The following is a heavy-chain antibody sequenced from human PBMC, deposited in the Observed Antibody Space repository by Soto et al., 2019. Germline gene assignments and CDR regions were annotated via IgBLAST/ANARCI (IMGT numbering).Heavy chain of an antibody. CDR2: IYWDDDK. CDR3: AHSGVGNSLHY. V-gene: IGHV2-5*02. Sequence: QITLKESGPTLVKPTQTLTLTCTFSGFSLNTSGLAVAWVRQPPGKALAWLAIIYWDDDKRYSPSLKNRLTITKNTSKNQVVLTMTSLDPVDTATYYCAHSGVGNSLHYWGQGTLVIVSS. J-gene: IGHJ4*02. CDR1: GFSLNTSGLA. D-gene: IGHD4-4*01.